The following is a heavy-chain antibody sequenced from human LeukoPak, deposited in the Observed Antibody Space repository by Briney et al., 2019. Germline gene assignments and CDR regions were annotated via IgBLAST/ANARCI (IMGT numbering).Heavy chain of an antibody. CDR1: GFTFSSYA. Sequence: GGSLRLSCAASGFTFSSYAMSWVRQAPGKGLEWVSAISGSGIGTYNADSVKGRLTISRDNSKNTLYLQMNNLRAEDTAVYYCAKGPTYYYDSSGAYFDNWGQGTLVTVSS. V-gene: IGHV3-23*01. CDR3: AKGPTYYYDSSGAYFDN. CDR2: ISGSGIGT. D-gene: IGHD3-22*01. J-gene: IGHJ4*02.